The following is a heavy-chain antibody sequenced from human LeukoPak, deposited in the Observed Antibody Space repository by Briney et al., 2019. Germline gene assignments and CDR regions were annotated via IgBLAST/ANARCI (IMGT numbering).Heavy chain of an antibody. Sequence: SQTLSLTCTVSGGSISSGGYYWSWIRQHPGKGLEWIGYIYYSGSTYYNPSLKSRVTISVDTSKNQFSLKLSSVTAADTAVYYCARENYYGGNSPFGYYMDVWDKGTTVTVSS. J-gene: IGHJ6*03. CDR1: GGSISSGGYY. CDR2: IYYSGST. V-gene: IGHV4-31*03. D-gene: IGHD4-23*01. CDR3: ARENYYGGNSPFGYYMDV.